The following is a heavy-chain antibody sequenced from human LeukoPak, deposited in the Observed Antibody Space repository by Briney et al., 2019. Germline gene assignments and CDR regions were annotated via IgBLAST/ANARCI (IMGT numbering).Heavy chain of an antibody. V-gene: IGHV1-46*01. D-gene: IGHD3-10*01. J-gene: IGHJ5*02. CDR1: GYTLTNNY. Sequence: APVKVSCKASGYTLTNNYMHWVRQAPGQGLEWMGMIDPSGGSTTYAQNFQGRATMTRDTSTNTFYMELSSLRFDDTAIYFCARGHSFRGGYVSRWLDPWGQGTLVTVSS. CDR3: ARGHSFRGGYVSRWLDP. CDR2: IDPSGGST.